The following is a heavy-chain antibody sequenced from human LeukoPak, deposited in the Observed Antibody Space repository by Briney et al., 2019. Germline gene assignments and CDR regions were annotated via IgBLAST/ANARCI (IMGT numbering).Heavy chain of an antibody. Sequence: ASVKVSCKASGGTFSSYAISWVRQAPGQGLECMGGIIPIFGTASYAQKFQGRVTITTDESTSTAYMELSSLRSEDTAVYYCATGHGQQLVLMMGYYYYMDVWGKGTTVTVSS. CDR3: ATGHGQQLVLMMGYYYYMDV. J-gene: IGHJ6*03. CDR1: GGTFSSYA. D-gene: IGHD6-13*01. V-gene: IGHV1-69*05. CDR2: IIPIFGTA.